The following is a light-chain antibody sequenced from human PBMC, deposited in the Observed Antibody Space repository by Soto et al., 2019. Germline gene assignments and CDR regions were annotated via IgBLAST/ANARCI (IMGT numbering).Light chain of an antibody. V-gene: IGLV1-44*01. CDR2: SSD. J-gene: IGLJ1*01. CDR1: NSNIASRS. Sequence: QSVLTQPPSASATPGQRVTISCSGSNSNIASRSVYWYQQFPGTAPKLLIYSSDLRPSGVSNRFSGSKSGNTASLTISGLQAEDEADYYCSSYTSSSPLYVFGTGTKLTVL. CDR3: SSYTSSSPLYV.